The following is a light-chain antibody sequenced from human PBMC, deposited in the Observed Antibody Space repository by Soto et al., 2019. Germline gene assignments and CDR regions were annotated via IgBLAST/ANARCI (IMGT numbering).Light chain of an antibody. CDR1: SSDVGGYNY. V-gene: IGLV2-8*01. Sequence: QSALTQPPSASGSPGQSVTISCTGTSSDVGGYNYVSWYQQHAGKAPKLVIYEVSKRPSGVPDRFSGSKSGNTASLTVSGLQAEDEADYYCSSYAGNNKYVFGTGTKVTVL. J-gene: IGLJ1*01. CDR3: SSYAGNNKYV. CDR2: EVS.